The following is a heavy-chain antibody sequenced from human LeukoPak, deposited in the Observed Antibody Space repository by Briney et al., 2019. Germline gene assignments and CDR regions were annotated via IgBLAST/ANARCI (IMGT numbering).Heavy chain of an antibody. V-gene: IGHV4-30-2*01. J-gene: IGHJ3*02. Sequence: PSETLSLTCTVSGGSISSGGYYWSWIRQPPGKGLEWIGYIYHSGSTYYNPSLKSRVTISVDRSKNQFSLKLSSVTVADTAVYYCARDPLEVVPAARGAFDIWGQGTMVTVSS. D-gene: IGHD2-2*01. CDR1: GGSISSGGYY. CDR3: ARDPLEVVPAARGAFDI. CDR2: IYHSGST.